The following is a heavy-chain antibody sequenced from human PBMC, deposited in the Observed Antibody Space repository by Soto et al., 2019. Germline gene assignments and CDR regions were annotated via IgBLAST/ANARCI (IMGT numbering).Heavy chain of an antibody. Sequence: GGSLRLSCAVSGFSIDTYSFAWVRQTPAKGLQWVSGISVSGDKTFYIDSVQGRFTISRDISKNTLSLQMHNLRVEDSAIYFCARWDDYADLWGRGTLVTVSS. CDR1: GFSIDTYS. D-gene: IGHD1-26*01. V-gene: IGHV3-23*01. J-gene: IGHJ4*01. CDR3: ARWDDYADL. CDR2: ISVSGDKT.